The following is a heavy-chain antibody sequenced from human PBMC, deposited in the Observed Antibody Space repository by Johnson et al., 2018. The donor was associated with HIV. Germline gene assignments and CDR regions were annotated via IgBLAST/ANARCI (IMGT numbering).Heavy chain of an antibody. CDR3: TRRDSSELGDAFDI. D-gene: IGHD6-6*01. J-gene: IGHJ3*02. CDR1: GFTFSSYW. V-gene: IGHV3-7*03. Sequence: VQLVESGGGLVQPGGSLRLSCAASGFTFSSYWMSWVRQAPGKGLEWVANIKQDGSEKYYVDSVKGRFTISRDNAKNSLYLQMNRLRAEDTALYFCTRRDSSELGDAFDIWGQGTMVTVSS. CDR2: IKQDGSEK.